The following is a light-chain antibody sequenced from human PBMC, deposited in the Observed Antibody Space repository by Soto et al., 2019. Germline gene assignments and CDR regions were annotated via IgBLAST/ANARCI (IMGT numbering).Light chain of an antibody. CDR1: SSNIGGNS. J-gene: IGLJ1*01. CDR3: GSWDSSLSAYV. Sequence: SALPKPPSVSAAPGQKVTISCSGSSSNIGGNSVSWYQQLPGTAPKLLIYDDNKRPSGIPDRFSGSKSGTSATLGITGFQTGDEADYYCGSWDSSLSAYVFGTGTKVTV. CDR2: DDN. V-gene: IGLV1-51*01.